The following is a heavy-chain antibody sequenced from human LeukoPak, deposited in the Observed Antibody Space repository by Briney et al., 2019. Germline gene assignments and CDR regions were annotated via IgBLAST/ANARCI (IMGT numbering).Heavy chain of an antibody. D-gene: IGHD6-19*01. Sequence: PSETLSLTCAVSGGSTSSGNWWSWVRQPPEKGLEWIGEIYHSGTTNYNPSLKSRVTISVDKSKNQLSLKLSSVTAADTAVYYCAGHIGVAGTRGFDYWGQGTLVTVSS. J-gene: IGHJ4*02. V-gene: IGHV4-4*02. CDR1: GGSTSSGNW. CDR3: AGHIGVAGTRGFDY. CDR2: IYHSGTT.